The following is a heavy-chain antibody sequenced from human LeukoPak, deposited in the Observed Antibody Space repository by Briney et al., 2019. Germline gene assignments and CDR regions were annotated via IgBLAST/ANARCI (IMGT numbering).Heavy chain of an antibody. CDR3: ARVFGDDY. Sequence: GGSLRLSCAGSGFIFGNHWMSWVRQAPGKGLEWVANINQDGSEKYYVDSVKGRFTISRDNAKSSLYLQMNSLRAEDTAVFYCARVFGDDYWGQGTLVTVSS. V-gene: IGHV3-7*04. CDR2: INQDGSEK. D-gene: IGHD3-10*01. J-gene: IGHJ4*02. CDR1: GFIFGNHW.